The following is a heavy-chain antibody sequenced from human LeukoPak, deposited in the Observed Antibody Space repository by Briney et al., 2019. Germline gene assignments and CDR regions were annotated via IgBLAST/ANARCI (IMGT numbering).Heavy chain of an antibody. J-gene: IGHJ4*02. CDR1: GFTFSSYA. V-gene: IGHV3-23*01. Sequence: GGSLRLSCAASGFTFSSYAMSWVRQAPGKGLEWVSALSGSGGSTYYADSVKGRFTISRDNSKNTLYLQMNSLRAEDTAVYYCAKESLVYYHILSVPEDYFDYWGQGTLVTVSS. D-gene: IGHD3-9*01. CDR3: AKESLVYYHILSVPEDYFDY. CDR2: LSGSGGST.